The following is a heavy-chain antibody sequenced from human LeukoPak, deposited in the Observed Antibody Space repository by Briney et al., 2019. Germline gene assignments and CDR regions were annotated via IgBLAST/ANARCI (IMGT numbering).Heavy chain of an antibody. D-gene: IGHD6-19*01. Sequence: GASVKVSCKASGGTFSSYAISWVRQAPGQGLEWMGGIIPIFGTANYAQKFQGRVTITADESTSTAYMELSSLRSDDTAVYYCARDGGTAGYSSGSDYWGQGTLVTVSS. CDR2: IIPIFGTA. CDR1: GGTFSSYA. V-gene: IGHV1-69*13. CDR3: ARDGGTAGYSSGSDY. J-gene: IGHJ4*02.